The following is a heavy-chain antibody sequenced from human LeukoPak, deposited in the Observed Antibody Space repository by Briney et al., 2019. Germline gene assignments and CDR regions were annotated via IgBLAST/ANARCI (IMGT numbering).Heavy chain of an antibody. D-gene: IGHD6-13*01. CDR3: ARFGNTSSLDY. CDR2: IHPGNSDT. CDR1: GYILTNNW. V-gene: IGHV5-51*01. Sequence: GASLKISCKISGYILTNNWIGWVRQVPGKGLEWMGIIHPGNSDTKYSPSFQGQVTFSVDKSISTAYLHWSSLKAADTAMYYCARFGNTSSLDYWGQGTLVTVSS. J-gene: IGHJ4*02.